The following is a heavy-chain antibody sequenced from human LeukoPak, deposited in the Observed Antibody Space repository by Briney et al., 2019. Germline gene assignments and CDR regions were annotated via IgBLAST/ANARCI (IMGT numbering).Heavy chain of an antibody. CDR1: GGTFSSYA. J-gene: IGHJ6*03. CDR3: ARGLAAAGYYYYYMDV. D-gene: IGHD6-13*01. CDR2: IIPIFGTA. Sequence: SVKVSCKASGGTFSSYAISWVRQAPGQGLEWMGGIIPIFGTANYAQKFQGRVTITADESTSTAYMELSSLRSEDTAVYYCARGLAAAGYYYYYMDVWGKGTTVTVSS. V-gene: IGHV1-69*13.